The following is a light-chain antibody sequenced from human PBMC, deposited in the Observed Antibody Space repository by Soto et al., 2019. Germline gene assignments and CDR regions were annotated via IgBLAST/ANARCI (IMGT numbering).Light chain of an antibody. CDR1: QSVSRN. Sequence: DIVMTQSPATLSVSPGERATLSCRASQSVSRNLAWYQQKPGQAPRLLIYGASSRATGIPNRFSGSGSGTDFTLTISRLEPEDFAVYYCQQYSSSPITFGQGTRLEIK. CDR2: GAS. CDR3: QQYSSSPIT. V-gene: IGKV3-20*01. J-gene: IGKJ5*01.